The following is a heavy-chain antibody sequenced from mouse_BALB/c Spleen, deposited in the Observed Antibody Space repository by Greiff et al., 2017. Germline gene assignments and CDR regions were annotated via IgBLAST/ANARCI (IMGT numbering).Heavy chain of an antibody. J-gene: IGHJ4*01. V-gene: IGHV2-6-7*01. Sequence: QVTLKESGPGLVAPSQSLSITCTVSGFSLTGYGVNWVRQPPGKGLEWLGMIWGDGSTDYNSALKSRLSISKDNSKSQVFLKMNSLQTDDTARYYCARDGVRRDYYAMDYWGQGTSVTVSS. D-gene: IGHD2-14*01. CDR1: GFSLTGYG. CDR3: ARDGVRRDYYAMDY. CDR2: IWGDGST.